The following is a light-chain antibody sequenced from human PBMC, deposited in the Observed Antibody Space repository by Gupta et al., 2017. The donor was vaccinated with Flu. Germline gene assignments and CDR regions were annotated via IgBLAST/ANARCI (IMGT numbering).Light chain of an antibody. CDR2: GAS. CDR1: QSIGTS. V-gene: IGKV1-39*01. Sequence: DIQLTQSPSSLSASVGDRVTITCRASQSIGTSLNWYQQTPGKSPKLLVYGASNLQPGVPSAFSGSGSGTDFTLTITNLHPDDFVTYYCQQSFTVPWTFGPGTRV. CDR3: QQSFTVPWT. J-gene: IGKJ1*01.